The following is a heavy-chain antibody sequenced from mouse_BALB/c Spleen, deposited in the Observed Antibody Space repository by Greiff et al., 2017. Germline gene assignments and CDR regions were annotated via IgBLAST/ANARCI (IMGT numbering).Heavy chain of an antibody. Sequence: VLVVESGPGLVAPSQSLSITCTASGFSLTGYCVNWVRQPPGKGLEWLGMIWGDGSTDYNSALKSRLSISKDNSKSQVFLIMNSLQTDDTARYCGARDACGDYPYAMDYWGQGTSVTVSS. J-gene: IGHJ4*01. D-gene: IGHD2-13*01. CDR3: ARDACGDYPYAMDY. V-gene: IGHV2-6-7*01. CDR2: IWGDGST. CDR1: GFSLTGYC.